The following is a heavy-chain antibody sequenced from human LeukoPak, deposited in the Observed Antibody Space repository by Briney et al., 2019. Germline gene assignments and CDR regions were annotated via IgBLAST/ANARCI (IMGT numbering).Heavy chain of an antibody. CDR3: ARVRDYDYVWGRREDAFDI. V-gene: IGHV3-74*01. CDR1: GFIFSTYW. CDR2: INSVGSST. Sequence: GGSLRLSCTASGFIFSTYWMHWVRQAPGKGLVWVSRINSVGSSTNYADSVKGRFTISRDNAKNMLYLQMNSLRAEDTAVCYCARVRDYDYVWGRREDAFDIWGQGTMVTVSS. D-gene: IGHD3-16*01. J-gene: IGHJ3*02.